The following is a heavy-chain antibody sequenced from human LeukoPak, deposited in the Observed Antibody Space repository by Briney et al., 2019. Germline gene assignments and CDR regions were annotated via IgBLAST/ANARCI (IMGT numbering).Heavy chain of an antibody. D-gene: IGHD3-9*01. J-gene: IGHJ4*02. CDR2: ISAYNGNT. CDR3: ARGWSYDILTGYYDILDY. Sequence: ASVKVSCKASGYTFTSYGIRWVRQAPGQGLEWMGWISAYNGNTNYAQKLQGRVTMTTDTSTSTAYMELRSLRSDDTAVYYCARGWSYDILTGYYDILDYWGQGTLVTVSS. V-gene: IGHV1-18*01. CDR1: GYTFTSYG.